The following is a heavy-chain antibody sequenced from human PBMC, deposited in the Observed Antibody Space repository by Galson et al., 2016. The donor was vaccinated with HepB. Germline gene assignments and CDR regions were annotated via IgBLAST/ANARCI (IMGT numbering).Heavy chain of an antibody. D-gene: IGHD1-1*01. CDR3: ALNWNCDS. J-gene: IGHJ4*02. V-gene: IGHV3-30*04. Sequence: SLRLSCAASGFSFSRYAMQWVRQAPGKGLEWVAAIPYDGRNKYHAASVRGRFTISRDNSKNTLYLQMDSLRAEDTAVYYCALNWNCDSWGQGTLVTVSS. CDR1: GFSFSRYA. CDR2: IPYDGRNK.